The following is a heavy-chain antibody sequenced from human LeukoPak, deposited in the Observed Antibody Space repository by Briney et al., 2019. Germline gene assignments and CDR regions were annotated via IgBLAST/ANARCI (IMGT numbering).Heavy chain of an antibody. D-gene: IGHD4-23*01. V-gene: IGHV3-30*18. J-gene: IGHJ4*02. Sequence: PGGSLRLSCAASGFTFSSYGMHWVRQAPGKGLEWVSVISYDGSNKYYADSVKGRFTISRDNSKNTLYLQMNSLRAEDTAVYYCAKTPSASRWLATDYWGQGTLVPVS. CDR3: AKTPSASRWLATDY. CDR2: ISYDGSNK. CDR1: GFTFSSYG.